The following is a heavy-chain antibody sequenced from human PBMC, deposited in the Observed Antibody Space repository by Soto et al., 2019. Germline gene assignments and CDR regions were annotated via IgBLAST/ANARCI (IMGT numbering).Heavy chain of an antibody. CDR1: GFTFDDYA. V-gene: IGHV3-9*01. D-gene: IGHD1-26*01. J-gene: IGHJ4*02. CDR3: AKDKGSGSGSSSLLDY. CDR2: ISWNSGNI. Sequence: EVQLVESGGGLVQPGRSLRLSCAASGFTFDDYAIHWVRQTPGTGLEWVSGISWNSGNIGYADSVKGRFTISRDNAKNSLYLQMNSLRAEDTALYYCAKDKGSGSGSSSLLDYWGQGTLVTVSS.